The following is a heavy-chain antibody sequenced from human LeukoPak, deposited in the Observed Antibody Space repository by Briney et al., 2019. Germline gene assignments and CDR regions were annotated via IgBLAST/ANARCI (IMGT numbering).Heavy chain of an antibody. D-gene: IGHD3-10*01. CDR2: ISGSGGST. CDR1: GFTFSSYA. J-gene: IGHJ4*02. V-gene: IGHV3-23*01. Sequence: GGSLRLSCAASGFTFSSYAMSWVRQAPGKGLEWVSAISGSGGSTYYADSVKGRFTISRDNSKNTLYLQMNSLRAEDTAVYYCAKAYNYGSGSHYQIFDSWGQGTLVTVSS. CDR3: AKAYNYGSGSHYQIFDS.